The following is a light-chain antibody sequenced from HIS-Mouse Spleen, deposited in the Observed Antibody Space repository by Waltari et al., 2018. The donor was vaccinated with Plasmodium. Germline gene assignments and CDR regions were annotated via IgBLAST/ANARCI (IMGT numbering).Light chain of an antibody. J-gene: IGKJ1*01. CDR1: QSVSSN. CDR3: QQYNNWPAWT. Sequence: IVMTQSPATLSVSPGERATLSCRASQSVSSNLAWYQQKPGQAPRLLIYGASTRATGIPTRFSGSRSGTEFTLTISSLQSEDFAGYYCQQYNNWPAWTFGQGTKVEIK. CDR2: GAS. V-gene: IGKV3-15*01.